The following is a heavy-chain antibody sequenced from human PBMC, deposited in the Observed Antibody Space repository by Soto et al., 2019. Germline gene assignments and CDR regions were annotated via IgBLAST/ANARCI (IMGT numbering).Heavy chain of an antibody. CDR1: GFTFSDYY. CDR2: INSRSSST. V-gene: IGHV3-11*05. J-gene: IGHJ4*02. D-gene: IGHD7-27*01. CDR3: VKGRNWASGSDY. Sequence: GGSLRLSCAASGFTFSDYYMSWIRQAPGKGLEWVSYINSRSSSTNYADSVKGRFTTSRDNAKNLLYLQMSSLTVEDTAVYYCVKGRNWASGSDYRGQGTLVTVSS.